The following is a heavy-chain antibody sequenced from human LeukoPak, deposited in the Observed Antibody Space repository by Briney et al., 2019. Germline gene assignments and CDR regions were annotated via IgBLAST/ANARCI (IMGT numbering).Heavy chain of an antibody. V-gene: IGHV3-49*03. CDR3: ARNPHPHCSSVHCPCDS. CDR2: IRSYIYSGAT. J-gene: IGHJ4*02. CDR1: GFTFGDYG. Sequence: PGGSLRLSCTTSGFTFGDYGMSWFRQAPGKGLEWVSFIRSYIYSGATDYAASVRGRFVISRHDSESIAYLQMNSLRTEDTGVYYCARNPHPHCSSVHCPCDSWGREPWSPSPQ. D-gene: IGHD2-2*01.